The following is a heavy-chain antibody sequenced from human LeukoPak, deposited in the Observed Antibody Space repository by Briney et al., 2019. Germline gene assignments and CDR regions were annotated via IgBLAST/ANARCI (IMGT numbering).Heavy chain of an antibody. J-gene: IGHJ4*03. Sequence: SETLSLTCAVYGESFSAYYWSWIRQSPGKGLEWIAEINHRGDTNYNPSVKSRVTISIDTSKNQFSLKVRSLTDADTAVYYCARGPTISETGYFDFWGQGTLVTVSS. CDR3: ARGPTISETGYFDF. D-gene: IGHD1-1*01. CDR2: INHRGDT. V-gene: IGHV4-34*01. CDR1: GESFSAYY.